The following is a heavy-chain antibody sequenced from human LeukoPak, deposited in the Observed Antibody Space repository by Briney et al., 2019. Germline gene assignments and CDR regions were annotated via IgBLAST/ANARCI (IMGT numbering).Heavy chain of an antibody. J-gene: IGHJ4*02. CDR1: GFTFSSYA. CDR3: AKGGYCSGGSCYSEPDY. Sequence: GGSLRLSCAASGFTFSSYAMSWVRQAPGKGLEWVSAISGSGGSTYYADSVKGRFTISRDNSKNTLYLQMNSLRAEDTAVYYCAKGGYCSGGSCYSEPDYWGQGTLVTVSS. CDR2: ISGSGGST. V-gene: IGHV3-23*01. D-gene: IGHD2-15*01.